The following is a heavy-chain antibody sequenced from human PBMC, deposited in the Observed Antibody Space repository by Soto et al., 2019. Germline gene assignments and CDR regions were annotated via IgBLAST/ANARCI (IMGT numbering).Heavy chain of an antibody. D-gene: IGHD2-15*01. V-gene: IGHV4-34*01. CDR2: INHSGST. CDR3: ARGEGYCSGGSCYYYYYYMDV. CDR1: GGSFSGYY. Sequence: SETLSLTCAVYGGSFSGYYWSWIRQPPGKGLEWIGEINHSGSTNYNPSLKSRVTISEDTSKNQFYLKLSSETAADTAVYYCARGEGYCSGGSCYYYYYYMDVWGKGTTVTVSS. J-gene: IGHJ6*03.